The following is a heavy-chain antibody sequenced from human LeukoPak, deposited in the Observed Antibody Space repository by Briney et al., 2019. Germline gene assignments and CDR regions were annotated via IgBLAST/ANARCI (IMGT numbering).Heavy chain of an antibody. V-gene: IGHV4-34*01. CDR1: DGSFSGYY. D-gene: IGHD3-10*01. CDR2: INHSGSA. J-gene: IGHJ5*01. Sequence: PSETLSLTCAVYDGSFSGYYCSWIRQPPGKGLEWIGEINHSGSANYNPSLKSRVTILLDTSKNQFSLNLSSVTAADTAVYYCARRPRGVIIKSWFDSWGQGTLVTVSS. CDR3: ARRPRGVIIKSWFDS.